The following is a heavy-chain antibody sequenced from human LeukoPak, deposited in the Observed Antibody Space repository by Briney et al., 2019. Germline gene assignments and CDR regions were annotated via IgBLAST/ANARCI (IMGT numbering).Heavy chain of an antibody. J-gene: IGHJ4*02. D-gene: IGHD3-10*01. CDR3: ARTMRITMVRGVPGDY. CDR1: GFTFSSYS. CDR2: ISSSSSYI. V-gene: IGHV3-21*01. Sequence: GGSLRLPCAASGFTFSSYSMNWVCQAPGKGLEWVSSISSSSSYIYYADSVKGRFTISRDNAKNSLYLQMNSLRAEDTAVYYCARTMRITMVRGVPGDYWGQGTLVTVSS.